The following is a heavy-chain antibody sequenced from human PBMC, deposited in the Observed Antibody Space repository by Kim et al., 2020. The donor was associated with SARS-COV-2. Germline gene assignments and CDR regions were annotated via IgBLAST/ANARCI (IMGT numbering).Heavy chain of an antibody. V-gene: IGHV4-39*01. CDR2: IYYSGST. CDR3: ARLPLRWLRRKLPYAFDV. J-gene: IGHJ3*01. D-gene: IGHD3-22*01. CDR1: GGSISSSSYY. Sequence: SETLSLTCTVSGGSISSSSYYWGWIRQPPGKGLEWIGCIYYSGSTYYNPSLKSRVTISVDTSKNQFSLKLSSVTAADTAWYYCARLPLRWLRRKLPYAFDVWGQGTMVTVSS.